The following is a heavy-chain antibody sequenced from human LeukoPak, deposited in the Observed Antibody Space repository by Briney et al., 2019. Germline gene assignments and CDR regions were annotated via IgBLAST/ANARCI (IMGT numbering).Heavy chain of an antibody. CDR3: AREVVSSGWYRGTYFDY. CDR1: GFTFSSYW. D-gene: IGHD6-19*01. J-gene: IGHJ4*02. V-gene: IGHV3-7*01. Sequence: GGSLRLSCAASGFTFSSYWMSWVRQAPGKGLEWVADIKQDGSEKYYVDSVKGRFTISRDNAKNSLYPQMNSLRAEDTAVYYCAREVVSSGWYRGTYFDYWGQGTLVTVSS. CDR2: IKQDGSEK.